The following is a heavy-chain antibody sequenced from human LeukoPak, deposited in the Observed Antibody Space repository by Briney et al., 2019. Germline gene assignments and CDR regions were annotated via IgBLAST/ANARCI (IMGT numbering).Heavy chain of an antibody. D-gene: IGHD3-3*01. Sequence: PGGSLRLSCAASGFTLSSYWMHWVRQAPGKGLVWVSRINGDGSSATYADSVKGRFTISRDNSKNTLYLQMNSLRAEDTAVYYCAKNYDFWSGIGSYFDYWGQGTLVTVSS. CDR3: AKNYDFWSGIGSYFDY. J-gene: IGHJ4*02. CDR1: GFTLSSYW. V-gene: IGHV3-74*03. CDR2: INGDGSSA.